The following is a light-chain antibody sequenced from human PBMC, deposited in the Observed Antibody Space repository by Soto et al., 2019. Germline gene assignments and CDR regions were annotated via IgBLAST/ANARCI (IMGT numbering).Light chain of an antibody. J-gene: IGLJ3*02. CDR3: QSYDSSLSGWV. Sequence: QAVVTQPPSVSGAPGQRVTISCTGSSSNRAGYDVHWYQQLPGTAPKLLIYGNSNRPSGVPDRFSGSKSGTSASLAITGLQGEDEADYYCQSYDSSLSGWVFGGGTQLTVL. CDR2: GNS. V-gene: IGLV1-40*01. CDR1: SSNRAGYD.